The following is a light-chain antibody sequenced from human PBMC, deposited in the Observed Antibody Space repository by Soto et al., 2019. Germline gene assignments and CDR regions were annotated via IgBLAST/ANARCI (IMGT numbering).Light chain of an antibody. Sequence: EIVLTQSPGTLSLSPGERATLSCRASQSLSTTYVAWYQQRPGQAPRLLIYGASIRATGIPDRFSGSGSGTDFTLTIIRLEPEDFAVYYCQQYDTLPRTFGPGTKVDIK. CDR2: GAS. CDR3: QQYDTLPRT. CDR1: QSLSTTY. V-gene: IGKV3-20*01. J-gene: IGKJ3*01.